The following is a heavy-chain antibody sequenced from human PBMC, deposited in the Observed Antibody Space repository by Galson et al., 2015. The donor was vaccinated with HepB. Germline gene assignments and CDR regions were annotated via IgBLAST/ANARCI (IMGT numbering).Heavy chain of an antibody. D-gene: IGHD6-13*01. Sequence: SVKVSCKASGYIFTSYATHWVRQAPGQRLEWMGWINAGNGNTKYSQKFQGRVTIARDTSASIAYMELSSLRSEDTAVYYCVRGVGAAAGIFDYWGQGTLVTVSS. CDR1: GYIFTSYA. J-gene: IGHJ4*02. CDR2: INAGNGNT. CDR3: VRGVGAAAGIFDY. V-gene: IGHV1-3*01.